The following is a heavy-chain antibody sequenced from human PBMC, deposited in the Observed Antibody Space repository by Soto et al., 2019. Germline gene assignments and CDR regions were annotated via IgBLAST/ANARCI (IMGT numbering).Heavy chain of an antibody. D-gene: IGHD4-4*01. Sequence: RASVKVSCKASGYSFSFYAMHWVRQAPGQRLEWMGWINAGNGNTKYSQKFQGRVTITRDTSASTAYMELSSLRSEDTAVYYCASSYSNYALIDYYYYGMDVWGQGTTVTVSS. J-gene: IGHJ6*02. CDR2: INAGNGNT. V-gene: IGHV1-3*01. CDR1: GYSFSFYA. CDR3: ASSYSNYALIDYYYYGMDV.